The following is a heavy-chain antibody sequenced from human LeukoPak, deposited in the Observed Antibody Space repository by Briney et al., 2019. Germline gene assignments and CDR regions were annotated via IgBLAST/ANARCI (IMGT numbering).Heavy chain of an antibody. CDR3: ARVYSSGYYYRSYYFDY. CDR1: GYTFTTYA. J-gene: IGHJ4*02. D-gene: IGHD3-22*01. CDR2: INPSGGST. V-gene: IGHV1-46*01. Sequence: ASVKVTCKASGYTFTTYAMNWVRQAPGQGLEWMGIINPSGGSTSYAQKFQGRVTMTRDTSTSTVYMELSSLRSEDTAVYYCARVYSSGYYYRSYYFDYWDQGTLVTVSS.